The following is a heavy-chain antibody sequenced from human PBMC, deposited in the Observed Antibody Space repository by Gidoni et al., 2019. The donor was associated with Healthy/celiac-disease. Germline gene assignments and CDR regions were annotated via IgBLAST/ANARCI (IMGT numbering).Heavy chain of an antibody. CDR3: ARDFCWFLTAAGTCFDY. J-gene: IGHJ4*02. Sequence: EVQLVESGGGLVKPGGSLRLSCAASGFTFSRYSMNWVRQAPGKGLEWVSSISSSSSYIYYADSVKGRFTISRDNAKNSLYLQMNSLRAEDTAVYYCARDFCWFLTAAGTCFDYWGQGTLVTVSS. V-gene: IGHV3-21*01. CDR1: GFTFSRYS. D-gene: IGHD6-13*01. CDR2: ISSSSSYI.